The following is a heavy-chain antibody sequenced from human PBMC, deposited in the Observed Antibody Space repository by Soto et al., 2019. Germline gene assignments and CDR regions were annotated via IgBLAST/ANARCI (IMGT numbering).Heavy chain of an antibody. D-gene: IGHD3-16*01. CDR3: ARVDRGTFNYYYGMDV. J-gene: IGHJ6*02. CDR1: GFTFSSYW. CDR2: IKQDGSEK. Sequence: GGSLILSCAASGFTFSSYWMSWVRQAPGKGLEWVANIKQDGSEKYYVDSVKGRFTISRDNAKNSLYLQMNSLRAEDTAVYYCARVDRGTFNYYYGMDVWGQGTTVTVSS. V-gene: IGHV3-7*05.